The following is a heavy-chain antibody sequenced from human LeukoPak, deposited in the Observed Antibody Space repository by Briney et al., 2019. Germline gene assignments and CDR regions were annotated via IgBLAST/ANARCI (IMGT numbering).Heavy chain of an antibody. CDR1: GGTFSSYA. V-gene: IGHV1-69*13. D-gene: IGHD1-7*01. CDR3: ARGPSPGGIKAYWNYPVGYYFDY. Sequence: VASVKVSCKASGGTFSSYAISWVRQAPGQGLEWMGGIIPIFGTANYAQKFQGRVTITADESTSTAYMELSSLRSEDTAVYYCARGPSPGGIKAYWNYPVGYYFDYWGQGTLVTVSS. J-gene: IGHJ4*02. CDR2: IIPIFGTA.